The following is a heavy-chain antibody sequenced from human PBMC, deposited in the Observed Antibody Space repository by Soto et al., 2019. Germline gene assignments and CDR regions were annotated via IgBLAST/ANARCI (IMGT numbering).Heavy chain of an antibody. V-gene: IGHV1-69*13. D-gene: IGHD1-20*01. CDR1: GGTFSTYA. CDR3: ARGPYNWNINLAYYYYGMDV. CDR2: IIPIFGTA. J-gene: IGHJ6*02. Sequence: GASVKVSCKASGGTFSTYAISWVRQAPGQGLEWMGGIIPIFGTANYAQKFQGRVTITADESTSTAYMELSSLRSEDTAVYYCARGPYNWNINLAYYYYGMDVWGQGTTVTVSS.